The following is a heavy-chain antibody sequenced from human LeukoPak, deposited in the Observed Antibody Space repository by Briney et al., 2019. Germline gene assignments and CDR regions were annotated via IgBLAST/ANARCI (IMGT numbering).Heavy chain of an antibody. CDR2: INHSGST. CDR1: GGSFSGYY. V-gene: IGHV4-34*01. J-gene: IGHJ3*02. CDR3: AKSNGYGLVDI. D-gene: IGHD3-10*01. Sequence: SETLSLTCAVYGGSFSGYYWSWIRQPPGKGLEWIGEINHSGSTNYNPSLKSRVTISVDTSKNQFSLKLSSVTAADTAVYYCAKSNGYGLVDIWGEGTMVTVSS.